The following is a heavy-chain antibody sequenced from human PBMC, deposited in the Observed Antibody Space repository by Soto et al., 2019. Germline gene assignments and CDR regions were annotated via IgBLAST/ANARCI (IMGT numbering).Heavy chain of an antibody. CDR3: ARDYSNSLYYYCGMDV. D-gene: IGHD4-4*01. CDR2: IWYDGSNK. J-gene: IGHJ6*02. CDR1: GFTFSSYG. Sequence: QVQLVESGGGVVQPGRSLRLSCAASGFTFSSYGMHWVRQAPGKGLEWVAVIWYDGSNKYYADSVKGRFTISRDNSKNRLYLQMTSLRAEDTAVYYCARDYSNSLYYYCGMDVWGQGTTVTVSS. V-gene: IGHV3-33*01.